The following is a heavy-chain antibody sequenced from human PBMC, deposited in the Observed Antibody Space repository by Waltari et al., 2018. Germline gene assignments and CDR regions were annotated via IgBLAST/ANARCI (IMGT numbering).Heavy chain of an antibody. J-gene: IGHJ4*02. CDR3: AKDISWAAAGSLDY. D-gene: IGHD6-13*01. Sequence: EIQLVESGGGLVQPGRSLRLSCAASGFTFDDYAMHWVRQAPGKGLEGVSGISWNSGNIGYATSVKGRFTISRDNAKNSLYLQMNSLRTEDTALYFCAKDISWAAAGSLDYWGQGTLVTVSS. CDR1: GFTFDDYA. V-gene: IGHV3-9*01. CDR2: ISWNSGNI.